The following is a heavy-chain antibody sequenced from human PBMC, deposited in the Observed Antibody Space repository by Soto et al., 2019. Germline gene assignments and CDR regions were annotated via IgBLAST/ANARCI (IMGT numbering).Heavy chain of an antibody. CDR3: ARGVERITSPSFWSSLNNFAH. CDR2: INSDGSST. J-gene: IGHJ4*02. V-gene: IGHV3-74*01. CDR1: GFIFSGYW. Sequence: GGSLRLSCAASGFIFSGYWIHWVRQAPGKGLVWVSRINSDGSSTSYADSVKGRFTISRDNANDTLCLQMNSLRAEDTAVYYCARGVERITSPSFWSSLNNFAHWGQGSLVRVCS. D-gene: IGHD1-1*01.